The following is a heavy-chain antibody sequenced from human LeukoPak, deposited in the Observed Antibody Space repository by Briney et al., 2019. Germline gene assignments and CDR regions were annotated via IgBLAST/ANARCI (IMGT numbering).Heavy chain of an antibody. CDR3: ATQPSKDSSYDW. CDR2: ISAYNGNT. CDR1: GYTFTSYG. D-gene: IGHD5-12*01. J-gene: IGHJ4*02. Sequence: ASVKVSCKASGYTFTSYGISWVRQAPGQGLEWMGWISAYNGNTNYAQKLRGRVTMTTDTSTSTAYMELRSLRSDDTAVYYCATQPSKDSSYDWWGQGTLVTVSS. V-gene: IGHV1-18*01.